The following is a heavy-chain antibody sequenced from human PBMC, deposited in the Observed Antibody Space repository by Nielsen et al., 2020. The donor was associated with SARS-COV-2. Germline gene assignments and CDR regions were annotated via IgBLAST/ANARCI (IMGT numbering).Heavy chain of an antibody. CDR3: ARASRPERIVVVPAANYYYYYMDV. D-gene: IGHD2-2*01. CDR2: INAGNGNT. V-gene: IGHV1-3*01. CDR1: GYTFTSYA. Sequence: ASVKVSCKASGYTFTSYAMHWVRQAPGQRLEWMGWINAGNGNTKYSQKFQGRVTITRDTSASTAYMELSSLRSEDTAVYYCARASRPERIVVVPAANYYYYYMDVWGKGTTVTVSS. J-gene: IGHJ6*03.